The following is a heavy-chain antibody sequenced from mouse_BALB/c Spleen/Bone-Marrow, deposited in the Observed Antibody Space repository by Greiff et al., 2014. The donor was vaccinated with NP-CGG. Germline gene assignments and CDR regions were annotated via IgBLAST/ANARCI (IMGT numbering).Heavy chain of an antibody. J-gene: IGHJ4*01. CDR3: TRKGALITHYYAMDY. CDR1: GFTFSSFG. Sequence: EVNLVESGGGLVQPGGSRKLSCAASGFTFSSFGMHWVRQAPEKGLEWVACISSGSSTIYYADTVKGRFTISRDNPKNTLFLQMTSLRSEDTAMYYCTRKGALITHYYAMDYWGQGTSVTVSS. D-gene: IGHD2-4*01. V-gene: IGHV5-17*02. CDR2: ISSGSSTI.